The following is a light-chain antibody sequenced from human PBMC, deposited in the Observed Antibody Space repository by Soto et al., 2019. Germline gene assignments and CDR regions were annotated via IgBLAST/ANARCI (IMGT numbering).Light chain of an antibody. V-gene: IGLV2-14*01. Sequence: QLVLTQPASVSGSPGQSITISCTGTSSDVGGYNYVSWYQQHPGKAPKLMIYEVSNRPSGVSNRFSGSKSGNTASLTISGLQTEDEADYYCTSYTSSSTLVFGTGPKLTVL. J-gene: IGLJ1*01. CDR1: SSDVGGYNY. CDR3: TSYTSSSTLV. CDR2: EVS.